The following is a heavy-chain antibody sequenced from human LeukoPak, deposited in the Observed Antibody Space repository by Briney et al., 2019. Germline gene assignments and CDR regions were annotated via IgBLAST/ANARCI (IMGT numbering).Heavy chain of an antibody. CDR3: ARGLYDYVWGSYRQLDY. Sequence: SETLSLTCTVSGGSISSYYWSWIRQPPGKGLEGIGYIYYNGSTNYNPSLKSRVTISVDTSKNQFSLKLSSVTAADTAVYYCARGLYDYVWGSYRQLDYWGQGTLVTVSS. CDR2: IYYNGST. J-gene: IGHJ4*02. V-gene: IGHV4-59*01. D-gene: IGHD3-16*02. CDR1: GGSISSYY.